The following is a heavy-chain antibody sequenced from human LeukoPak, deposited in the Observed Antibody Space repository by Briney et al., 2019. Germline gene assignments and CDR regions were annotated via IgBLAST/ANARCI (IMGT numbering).Heavy chain of an antibody. CDR3: ANLRWLPYYFDY. CDR2: IYYSGST. V-gene: IGHV4-39*01. D-gene: IGHD5-24*01. Sequence: SETLSLTCTVSGGSISSYYWGWIRQSPGKGLEWIGSIYYSGSTYYNPSLKSRVIISVDTSKNQFSLKLSSVTAADTAVYYCANLRWLPYYFDYWGQGTLVTVSS. J-gene: IGHJ4*02. CDR1: GGSISSYY.